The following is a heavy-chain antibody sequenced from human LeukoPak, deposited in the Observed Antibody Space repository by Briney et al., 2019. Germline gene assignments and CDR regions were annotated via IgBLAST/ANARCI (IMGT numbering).Heavy chain of an antibody. V-gene: IGHV3-30*04. J-gene: IGHJ4*02. Sequence: GGSLRLSCAASGFTFSSYAMHWVRQAPGKGLEWVAVISYDGSNKYYADSVKGRFTISGDNSKNTLYLQMNSLRAEDTAVYYCASSWRLFVWFGELSLDYWGQGTLVTVSS. D-gene: IGHD3-10*01. CDR2: ISYDGSNK. CDR3: ASSWRLFVWFGELSLDY. CDR1: GFTFSSYA.